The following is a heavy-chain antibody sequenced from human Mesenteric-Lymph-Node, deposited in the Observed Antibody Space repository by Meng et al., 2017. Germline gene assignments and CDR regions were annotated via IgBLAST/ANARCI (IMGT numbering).Heavy chain of an antibody. CDR3: AREGDSSGYWFFDY. D-gene: IGHD3-22*01. CDR2: IIPIFGTA. J-gene: IGHJ4*02. V-gene: IGHV1-69*13. Sequence: SVKVSCKASGGTFSSYAISWVRQAPGQGLEWMGGIIPIFGTANYAQKFQGRVTITADESTSTAYTELSSLRSEDTAVYYCAREGDSSGYWFFDYWGQGTLVTVSS. CDR1: GGTFSSYA.